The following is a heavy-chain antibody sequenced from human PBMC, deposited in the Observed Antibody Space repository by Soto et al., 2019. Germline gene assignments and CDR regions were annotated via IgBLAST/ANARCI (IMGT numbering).Heavy chain of an antibody. D-gene: IGHD1-26*01. V-gene: IGHV3-53*01. CDR3: ARGAVKYYFDY. Sequence: DVQLVESGGGLIQPGGSPILTCAASGFTVSSNFMTWVRQAPGKGLEWVSLFHSGGSTYYADSVKGRFTISRDNSKNTLYLQMNSLGAEDTAVYYCARGAVKYYFDYWGQGTLVTVSS. J-gene: IGHJ4*02. CDR2: FHSGGST. CDR1: GFTVSSNF.